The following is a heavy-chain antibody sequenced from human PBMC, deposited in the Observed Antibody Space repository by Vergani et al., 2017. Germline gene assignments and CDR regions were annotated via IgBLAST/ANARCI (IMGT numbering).Heavy chain of an antibody. V-gene: IGHV4-59*13. CDR2: IYYSGST. Sequence: QVQLEESGPGLVKPSETLSLTCTVSGGSFNTYYWSWIRQSPGKGLEWIGYIYYSGSTNYNPSLKSRVTLSVDTSKNQFSLKLSSVTAADTAVYYCARWSNGDSHYYSYGLDVWGQGTTVTVSS. CDR1: GGSFNTYY. CDR3: ARWSNGDSHYYSYGLDV. D-gene: IGHD4-17*01. J-gene: IGHJ6*02.